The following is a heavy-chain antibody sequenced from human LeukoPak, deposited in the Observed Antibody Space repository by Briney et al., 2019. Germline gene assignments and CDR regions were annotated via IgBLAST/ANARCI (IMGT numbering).Heavy chain of an antibody. CDR2: IYYSGST. J-gene: IGHJ6*03. CDR1: GDSISAYS. Sequence: PSETLSLTCTVSGDSISAYSWSWMRQSPGKGLEWIGYIYYSGSTNYNPSLKSRVTISVDTSKNQFSLKLSSVTAADTAVYYCARETSQKGAHYMDVWGKGTTVTISS. V-gene: IGHV4-59*01. D-gene: IGHD3-16*01. CDR3: ARETSQKGAHYMDV.